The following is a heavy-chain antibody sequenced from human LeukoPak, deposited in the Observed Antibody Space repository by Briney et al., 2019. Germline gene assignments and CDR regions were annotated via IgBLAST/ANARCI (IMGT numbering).Heavy chain of an antibody. J-gene: IGHJ4*02. CDR2: INHSGST. CDR1: GGSFSGYY. D-gene: IGHD6-19*01. Sequence: PSETLSLTCAVYGGSFSGYYWSWIRQPPGKGLEWIGEINHSGSTNYNPSPKSRVTISVDTAKNQFSLKLSSVTAADTAVYYCARFSGVWLVKRSGFDYWGQGTLVTVSS. CDR3: ARFSGVWLVKRSGFDY. V-gene: IGHV4-34*01.